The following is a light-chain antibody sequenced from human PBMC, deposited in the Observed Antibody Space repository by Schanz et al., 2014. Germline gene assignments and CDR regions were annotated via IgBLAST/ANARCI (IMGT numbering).Light chain of an antibody. V-gene: IGKV3D-20*02. CDR1: QSVSSSY. Sequence: EIVLTQSPGTLSLSPGERATLSCRASQSVSSSYLAWYQQKPGQAPRLLIYGASSRATGIPDRFSGSGSGTDFPLTISSLEPEDFAVYYCQQRSNWPPSLTFGGGTKVGIK. J-gene: IGKJ4*01. CDR2: GAS. CDR3: QQRSNWPPSLT.